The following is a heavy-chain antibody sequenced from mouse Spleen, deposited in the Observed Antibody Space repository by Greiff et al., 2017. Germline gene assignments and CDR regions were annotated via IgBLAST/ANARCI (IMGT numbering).Heavy chain of an antibody. J-gene: IGHJ2*01. V-gene: IGHV5-9*01. CDR2: ISSGGGNT. D-gene: IGHD2-3*01. CDR1: GFPFSSYA. CDR3: ARQDGYFYFDY. Sequence: DVMLMESGGGLVKLGGSLKLSCAASGFPFSSYAMSWVRQTPEKRLEWVATISSGGGNTYYPDSVKGRFTISRDNAKNTLYLQMSSLKSEDTAMYYCARQDGYFYFDYWGQGTTLTVSS.